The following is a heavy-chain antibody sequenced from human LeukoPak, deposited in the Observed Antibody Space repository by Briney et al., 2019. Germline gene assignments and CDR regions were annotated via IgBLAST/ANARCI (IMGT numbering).Heavy chain of an antibody. D-gene: IGHD2/OR15-2a*01. Sequence: TGGSLRLSCAASGFTVSSNYMSWVRQAPGKGLEWVSVIYSGGSTYYADSVKGRFTISRDNSKNTLYLQMNSLRAEDTAVYYCASVSMGKFDYWGQGTLVTVSS. CDR2: IYSGGST. V-gene: IGHV3-53*01. CDR3: ASVSMGKFDY. J-gene: IGHJ4*02. CDR1: GFTVSSNY.